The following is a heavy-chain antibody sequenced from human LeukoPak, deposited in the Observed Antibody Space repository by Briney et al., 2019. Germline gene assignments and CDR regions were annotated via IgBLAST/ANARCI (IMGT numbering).Heavy chain of an antibody. Sequence: SETLSLTCTVSGYSISSGYYWGWIRQPPGKGLEWIGSIYYSGSTNYNPSLKSRVTISVDTSKNQFSLKLSSVTAADTAVYYCAGGGYESYYFDYWGQGTLVTVSS. V-gene: IGHV4-38-2*02. CDR1: GYSISSGYY. D-gene: IGHD5-12*01. CDR2: IYYSGST. J-gene: IGHJ4*02. CDR3: AGGGYESYYFDY.